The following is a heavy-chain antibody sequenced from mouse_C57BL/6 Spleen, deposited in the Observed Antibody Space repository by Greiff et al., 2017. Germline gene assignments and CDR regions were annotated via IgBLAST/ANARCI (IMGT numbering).Heavy chain of an antibody. CDR2: IWRGGST. CDR3: AKPSITTVVAHWYFDV. V-gene: IGHV2-5*01. CDR1: GFSLTSYG. Sequence: VQVVESGPGLVQPSQSLSITCTVSGFSLTSYGVHWVRQSPGKGLEWLGVIWRGGSTDYNAAFMSRLSITKDNSKSQVFFKMNSLQADDTAIYYCAKPSITTVVAHWYFDVWGTGTTVTVSS. J-gene: IGHJ1*03. D-gene: IGHD1-1*01.